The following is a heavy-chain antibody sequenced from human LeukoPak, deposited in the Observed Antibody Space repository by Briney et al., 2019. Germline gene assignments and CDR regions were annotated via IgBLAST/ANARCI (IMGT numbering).Heavy chain of an antibody. Sequence: GGSLRLSCAASGFTFSSYAMSWVRQAPGKGLEWVSAISGSGGSTYYADSVKGRFTISRDNSKNTLYLQMNSLRAEGTAVYYCAKVEGYSSGWFYFDYWGQGTLVTVSS. CDR3: AKVEGYSSGWFYFDY. J-gene: IGHJ4*02. D-gene: IGHD6-19*01. V-gene: IGHV3-23*01. CDR2: ISGSGGST. CDR1: GFTFSSYA.